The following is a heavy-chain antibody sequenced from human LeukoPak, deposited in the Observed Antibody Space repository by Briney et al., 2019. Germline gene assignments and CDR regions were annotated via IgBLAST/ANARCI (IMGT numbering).Heavy chain of an antibody. CDR2: INSNSGGT. V-gene: IGHV1-2*02. CDR3: ARDDDYGSGTYMDV. CDR1: GYTFTGYY. Sequence: GASVKVSCKASGYTFTGYYMHWVRQAPGQGLEWMGWINSNSGGTNYAQKFQGRVTMTRDTSISTAYMELDRLRSDDTAVYYCARDDDYGSGTYMDVWGKGTTVTVSS. J-gene: IGHJ6*03. D-gene: IGHD3-10*01.